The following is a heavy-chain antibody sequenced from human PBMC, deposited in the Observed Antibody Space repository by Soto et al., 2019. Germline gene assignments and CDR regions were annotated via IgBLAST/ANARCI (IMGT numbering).Heavy chain of an antibody. CDR1: GGSISSSNW. Sequence: SETLSLTCAVSGGSISSSNWWSWVRQPPGKGLEWIGEIYHSGSTNYNPSLKSRVTISVDKSKNQFSLKLSSVTAADTVVYYCARGIPTKGGNWFDPWGQGTLVTVSS. CDR2: IYHSGST. CDR3: ARGIPTKGGNWFDP. J-gene: IGHJ5*02. V-gene: IGHV4-4*02. D-gene: IGHD3-16*01.